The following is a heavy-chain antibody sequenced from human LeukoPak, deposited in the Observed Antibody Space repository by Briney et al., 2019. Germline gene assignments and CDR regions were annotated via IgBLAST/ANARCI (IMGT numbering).Heavy chain of an antibody. D-gene: IGHD1-26*01. V-gene: IGHV4-61*02. J-gene: IGHJ2*01. CDR3: ARAPVGATHWYFDL. CDR2: IYTSGST. CDR1: GGSISSGSYY. Sequence: SQTLSLTCTVSGGSISSGSYYLSWIRQPAGKGLEWIGRIYTSGSTNYNPSLKSRVTISVDTSKNQFSLKLSSVTAADTAVYYCARAPVGATHWYFDLWGRGTLVTVSS.